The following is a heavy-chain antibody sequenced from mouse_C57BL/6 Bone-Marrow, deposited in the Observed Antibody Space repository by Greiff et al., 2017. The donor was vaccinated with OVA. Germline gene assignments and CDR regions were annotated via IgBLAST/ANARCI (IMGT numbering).Heavy chain of an antibody. V-gene: IGHV1-15*01. J-gene: IGHJ4*01. D-gene: IGHD2-3*01. CDR1: GYTFTDYE. CDR3: TRETDIYDGYAMDY. Sequence: VQLQQSGAELVRPGASVTLSCKASGYTFTDYEMHWVKQTPVHGLEWIGAIDPETGGTAYNQKFKGKAILTADKSSSTAYMELRSLTSEDSAVYYCTRETDIYDGYAMDYWGQGTSVTVSS. CDR2: IDPETGGT.